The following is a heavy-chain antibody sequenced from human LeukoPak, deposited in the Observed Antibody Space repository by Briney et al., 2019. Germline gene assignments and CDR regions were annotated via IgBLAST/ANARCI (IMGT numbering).Heavy chain of an antibody. J-gene: IGHJ2*01. CDR3: AREATGGRIYDILTGYYDYWYFDL. CDR2: INHSGST. D-gene: IGHD3-9*01. Sequence: SETLSLTCAVYGGSFSGYYWSWIRQPPGKGLEWIGEINHSGSTNYNPSLKSRVTISVDTSKNQFSLKLSSVTAADTAVYYCAREATGGRIYDILTGYYDYWYFDLWGRGTLVTVSS. V-gene: IGHV4-34*01. CDR1: GGSFSGYY.